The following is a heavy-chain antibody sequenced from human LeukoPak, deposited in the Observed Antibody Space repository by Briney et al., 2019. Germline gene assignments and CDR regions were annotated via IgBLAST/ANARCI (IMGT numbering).Heavy chain of an antibody. J-gene: IGHJ4*02. CDR1: GFTFSSYA. D-gene: IGHD3-22*01. Sequence: GGSLRLSCVVSGFTFSSYAMSWVRQAPGKGLEWVSVISGSGGSTYYADSVKGRFTISRDNSKNTLYLQMNSLRAEDTAVYYCVRDDDRPDNGLDYWGQGTLVTVSS. CDR3: VRDDDRPDNGLDY. CDR2: ISGSGGST. V-gene: IGHV3-23*01.